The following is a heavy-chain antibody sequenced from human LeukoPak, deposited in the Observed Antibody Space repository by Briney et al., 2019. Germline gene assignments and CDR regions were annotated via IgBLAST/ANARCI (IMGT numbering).Heavy chain of an antibody. CDR1: GGTFSSYA. CDR3: ARGRVGATFDTEDLDY. V-gene: IGHV1-69*13. CDR2: IIPIFGTA. D-gene: IGHD1-26*01. Sequence: SVKVSCKASGGTFSSYAISWVRQAPGQGLEWMGGIIPIFGTANYAQKFQGRVTITADESTSTAYMELSSLRSEDTAVYYCARGRVGATFDTEDLDYWGQGTLVTVSS. J-gene: IGHJ4*02.